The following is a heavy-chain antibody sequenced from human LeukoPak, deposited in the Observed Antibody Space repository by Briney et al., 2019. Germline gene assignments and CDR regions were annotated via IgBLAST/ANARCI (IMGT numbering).Heavy chain of an antibody. CDR1: GYNFIGHY. Sequence: ASVKVSCKASGYNFIGHYMHWVRQAPGRGLEWMGWINPNSGGTKYSQKFQGRVTMTRDTSISTAYMELSRLRSDDTATYYCTSLYDVLTGHYRFDYWGQGTLVTVSS. D-gene: IGHD3-9*01. V-gene: IGHV1-2*02. CDR3: TSLYDVLTGHYRFDY. CDR2: INPNSGGT. J-gene: IGHJ4*02.